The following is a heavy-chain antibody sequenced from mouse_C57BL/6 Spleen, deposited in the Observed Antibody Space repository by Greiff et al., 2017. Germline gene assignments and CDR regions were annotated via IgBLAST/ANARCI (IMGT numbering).Heavy chain of an antibody. CDR3: ARGWVYDSTYAMDY. CDR2: IYPGSGNT. J-gene: IGHJ4*01. V-gene: IGHV1-76*01. D-gene: IGHD2-4*01. Sequence: QVQLKESGAELVRPGASVKLSCKASGYTFTDYYINWVKQRPGQGLEWIARIYPGSGNTYYNEKFKGKATLTAEKSSSTAYMQLSSLTSEDSAVYFCARGWVYDSTYAMDYWGQGTSVTVSS. CDR1: GYTFTDYY.